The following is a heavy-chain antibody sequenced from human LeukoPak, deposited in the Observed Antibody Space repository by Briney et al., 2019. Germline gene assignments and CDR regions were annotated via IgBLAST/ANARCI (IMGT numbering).Heavy chain of an antibody. CDR3: ARAFSY. CDR2: ISSGSSTI. J-gene: IGHJ4*02. V-gene: IGHV3-48*02. CDR1: GFTFSSFS. Sequence: GGSLTLSCAASGFTFSSFSMNWVREAPGKGLEWVSYISSGSSTIYYADSVKGRFTISRDNAKNSLYLQMNSLRDDDTAVYYCARAFSYWGQGTLGTVSS.